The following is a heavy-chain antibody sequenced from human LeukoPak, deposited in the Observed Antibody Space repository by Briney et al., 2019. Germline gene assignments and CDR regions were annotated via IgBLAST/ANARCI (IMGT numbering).Heavy chain of an antibody. V-gene: IGHV4-39*07. J-gene: IGHJ4*02. CDR2: IYYSGST. D-gene: IGHD6-19*01. CDR3: ARVDSGIAVAGTVY. CDR1: GGSISSSSYY. Sequence: SETLSLTCTVSGGSISSSSYYWGWIRQPPGKGLEWIGSIYYSGSTYYNPSLKSRVTISVDTSKNQFSLKPSSVTAADTAVYYCARVDSGIAVAGTVYWGQGTLVTVSS.